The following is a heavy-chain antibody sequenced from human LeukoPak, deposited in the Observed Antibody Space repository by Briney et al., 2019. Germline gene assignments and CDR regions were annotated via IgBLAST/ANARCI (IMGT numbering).Heavy chain of an antibody. CDR1: GFTFGSYW. V-gene: IGHV3-7*01. CDR2: IKQDGSEK. Sequence: GGSLRLSCAASGFTFGSYWMSWVRQAPGEGLEWVANIKQDGSEKNYVDSVKGRFTISRDNAKNSLYLQMNSLRAEDTAVYYCARGLTTVTAKSYFDYWGQGTLVTVSS. CDR3: ARGLTTVTAKSYFDY. D-gene: IGHD4-17*01. J-gene: IGHJ4*02.